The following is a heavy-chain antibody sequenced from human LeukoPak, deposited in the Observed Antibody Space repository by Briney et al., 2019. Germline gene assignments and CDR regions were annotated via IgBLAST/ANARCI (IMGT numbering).Heavy chain of an antibody. J-gene: IGHJ4*02. Sequence: GGSLRLSCAASGFTSSRYNMVWVRQAPGKGLEWISYISSTLYSTFYTDSVKGRFTISRDNAKNSLFLQMNGLRAEDTAVYYCARSRLTSFDYWGQGTLVAVSS. V-gene: IGHV3-48*01. CDR2: ISSTLYST. CDR1: GFTSSRYN. CDR3: ARSRLTSFDY.